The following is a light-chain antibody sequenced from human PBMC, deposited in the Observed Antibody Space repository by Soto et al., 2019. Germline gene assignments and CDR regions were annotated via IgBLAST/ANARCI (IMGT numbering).Light chain of an antibody. CDR1: SSDVGGYNY. CDR2: EVS. V-gene: IGLV2-14*01. CDR3: SSHTSYSTRV. J-gene: IGLJ1*01. Sequence: QSALTQPASVSGSPGQSIAISCTGTSSDVGGYNYVSWYQQHPGKAPKLMIHEVSNRPSGISDRFSGSKSGNTASLTISGLQGDDEADYYCSSHTSYSTRVFGTGTKVTVL.